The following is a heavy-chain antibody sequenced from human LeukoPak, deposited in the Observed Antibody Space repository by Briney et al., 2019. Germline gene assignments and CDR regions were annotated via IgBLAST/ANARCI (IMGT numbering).Heavy chain of an antibody. D-gene: IGHD3-9*01. V-gene: IGHV4-34*01. CDR3: AGGLHRRRRILTGYSYFDS. CDR2: INHSGST. J-gene: IGHJ4*02. CDR1: DGSSSDYY. Sequence: SQTMSLTCAVRDGSSSDYYWTWIRHPPEKGLEWNGEINHSGSTNYNPSLKSRVTISVDTSKNQFSLKLRSLTAADTAVYYCAGGLHRRRRILTGYSYFDSWGQGILVSVSS.